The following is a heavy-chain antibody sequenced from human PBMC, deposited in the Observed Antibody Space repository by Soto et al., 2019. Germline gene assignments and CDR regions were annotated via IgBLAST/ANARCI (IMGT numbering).Heavy chain of an antibody. V-gene: IGHV1-2*02. CDR3: ARDAKYSSSWYYYYYGMDV. J-gene: IGHJ6*02. CDR1: GYTFTGYY. CDR2: INPNSGDT. Sequence: QVQLVQSGAEVKKPGASVKVSCKASGYTFTGYYMHWVRQAPGQGLEWMGWINPNSGDTNYAQKFQGRVTMTRDTSISTAYMELSRLRSDDTAVYYCARDAKYSSSWYYYYYGMDVWGQGTTVTVSS. D-gene: IGHD6-13*01.